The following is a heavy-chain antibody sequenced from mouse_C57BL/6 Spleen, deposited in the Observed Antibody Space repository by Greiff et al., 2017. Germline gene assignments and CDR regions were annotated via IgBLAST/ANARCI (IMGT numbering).Heavy chain of an antibody. CDR1: GYTFTGYW. D-gene: IGHD1-1*01. J-gene: IGHJ1*03. V-gene: IGHV1-9*01. CDR2: ILPGSGST. CDR3: AKGATVVANWYFDV. Sequence: QVQLKQSGAELMKPGASVKLSCKATGYTFTGYWIEWVKQRPGHGLEWIGEILPGSGSTNYNEKFKGKATFTADTSSNTAYMQLSSLTTEDSAIYYCAKGATVVANWYFDVWGTGTTVTVSS.